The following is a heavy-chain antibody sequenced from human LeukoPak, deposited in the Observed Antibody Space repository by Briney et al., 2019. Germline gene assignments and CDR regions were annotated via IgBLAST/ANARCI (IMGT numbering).Heavy chain of an antibody. D-gene: IGHD5-18*01. CDR2: IYYSGST. V-gene: IGHV4-59*01. J-gene: IGHJ4*02. CDR1: GGSISSYY. Sequence: PSETLSLTCTVSGGSISSYYWSWIRQPPGKGLEWIGYIYYSGSTNYNPSLKSRVTISVDTSKNQFSLKLSSVTAADTAVYYCARSSGYSYGYYLDYWGQGTLVTVSS. CDR3: ARSSGYSYGYYLDY.